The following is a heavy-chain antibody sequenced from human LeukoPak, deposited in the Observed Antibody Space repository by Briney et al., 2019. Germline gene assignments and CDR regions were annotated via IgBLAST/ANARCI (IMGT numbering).Heavy chain of an antibody. V-gene: IGHV4-39*01. CDR3: VRHSSGWGNFDY. J-gene: IGHJ4*02. Sequence: VAXGSISSNYYGAWIRQPPGQGXXXIWIIYHSGTTYYNPSLKSRVTISVDTSKNQFSLKLSSVTAADTAVYYCVRHSSGWGNFDYWGQGTLVTVSS. CDR2: IYHSGTT. CDR1: XGSISSNYY. D-gene: IGHD6-19*01.